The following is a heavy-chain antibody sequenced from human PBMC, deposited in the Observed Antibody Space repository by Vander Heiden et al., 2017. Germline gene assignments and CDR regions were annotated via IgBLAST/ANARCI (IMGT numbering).Heavy chain of an antibody. V-gene: IGHV3-74*03. J-gene: IGHJ4*02. CDR1: GFTFNKYW. Sequence: EVQLVESGGGLVQPGGSLTLSCAASGFTFNKYWMPWLRQVPGKGLVWVSRINGAGGGRAYADPVKGRFTISRDNAKNTLFLQMNSLRAEDMAVYYCARTDYYEKSDDTTYYRPFDSWGQGTLVTVSS. CDR3: ARTDYYEKSDDTTYYRPFDS. D-gene: IGHD3-9*01. CDR2: INGAGGGR.